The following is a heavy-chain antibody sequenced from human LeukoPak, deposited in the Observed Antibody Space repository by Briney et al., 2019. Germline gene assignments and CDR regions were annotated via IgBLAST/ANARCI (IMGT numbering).Heavy chain of an antibody. Sequence: GGSLRLSCAASGFSVNTNYMTWVRQAPGKGLEWVSVLYSGGGAYYADSVKDRFTISRDYSQNTLLLQMNSLSAEDTALYYCARGKTSDDIIEDAFDIWGQGTMVAVSS. CDR3: ARGKTSDDIIEDAFDI. D-gene: IGHD3-9*01. CDR1: GFSVNTNY. V-gene: IGHV3-66*01. CDR2: LYSGGGA. J-gene: IGHJ3*02.